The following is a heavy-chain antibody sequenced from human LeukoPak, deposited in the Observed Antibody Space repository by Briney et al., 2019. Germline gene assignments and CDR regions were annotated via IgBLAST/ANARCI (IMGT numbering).Heavy chain of an antibody. J-gene: IGHJ4*02. CDR3: ARGVGIIDY. CDR1: GFTVSGNY. CDR2: IYSGGTT. Sequence: PWESLRLSCAASGFTVSGNYMSWVRQAPGKGLEWVSVIYSGGTTYYRDSVRGRFTISRDNSKNTLYLQMNSLRAEDTAVYYCARGVGIIDYWGQGTLVTASS. D-gene: IGHD7-27*01. V-gene: IGHV3-66*01.